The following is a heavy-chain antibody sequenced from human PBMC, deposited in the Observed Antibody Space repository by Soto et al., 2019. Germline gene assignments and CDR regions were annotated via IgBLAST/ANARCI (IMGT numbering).Heavy chain of an antibody. CDR1: GYTFTSYD. J-gene: IGHJ4*02. CDR2: MNPNSGNT. CDR3: ARIAARRRNLDLTY. D-gene: IGHD6-6*01. Sequence: ASVKVSCKASGYTFTSYDINWVRQATGQGLEWMGWMNPNSGNTGYAQKFQGRVTMTRNTSISTAYMELSSLRSEDTAVYYCARIAARRRNLDLTYWGQGTLVTVSS. V-gene: IGHV1-8*01.